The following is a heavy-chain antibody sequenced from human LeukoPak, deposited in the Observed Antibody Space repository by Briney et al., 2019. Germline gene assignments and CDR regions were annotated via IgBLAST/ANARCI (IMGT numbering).Heavy chain of an antibody. CDR3: ARDSYGGNWSLGY. CDR1: GFTFTGYY. J-gene: IGHJ4*02. Sequence: ASLKLSFKASGFTFTGYYIHWVRQAPGQGLECMGWVNPNSGGTNYAQMFQGRVTMTRDTSINTAYMELSGLRSDDTAVYYCARDSYGGNWSLGYWGQGTLVTVSS. CDR2: VNPNSGGT. D-gene: IGHD4-23*01. V-gene: IGHV1-2*02.